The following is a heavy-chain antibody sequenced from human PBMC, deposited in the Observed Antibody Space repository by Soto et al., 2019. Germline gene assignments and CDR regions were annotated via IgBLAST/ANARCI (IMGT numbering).Heavy chain of an antibody. CDR2: IYYSGST. J-gene: IGHJ4*02. CDR3: ARHPDYDFWSGPHFDY. V-gene: IGHV4-59*01. CDR1: GGSISSYY. D-gene: IGHD3-3*01. Sequence: QVQLQESGPGLVKPSETLSLTCTVSGGSISSYYWSWIRQPPGKGLEWIGYIYYSGSTNYNPSLKSRVTIPVDTSKNQFSLKLSSVTAADTAVYYCARHPDYDFWSGPHFDYWGQGTLVTVSS.